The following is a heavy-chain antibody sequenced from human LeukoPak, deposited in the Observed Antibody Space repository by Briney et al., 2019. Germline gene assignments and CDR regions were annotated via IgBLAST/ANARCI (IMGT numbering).Heavy chain of an antibody. CDR1: GGSISSNNYY. CDR2: TYYSGTT. CDR3: ARHYMVRGVIWFDP. J-gene: IGHJ5*02. D-gene: IGHD3-10*01. Sequence: KASETLSLTCTVSGGSISSNNYYWGWIRQPPGKGLDWIGTTYYSGTTFCNPSLKSRVTISVDTSKNQFSLKLMSVTAADTAVYYCARHYMVRGVIWFDPWGQGTLVTVSS. V-gene: IGHV4-39*01.